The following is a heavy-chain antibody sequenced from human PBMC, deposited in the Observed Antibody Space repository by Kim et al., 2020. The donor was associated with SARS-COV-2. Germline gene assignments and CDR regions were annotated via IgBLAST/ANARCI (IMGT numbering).Heavy chain of an antibody. CDR1: GITFSNYW. V-gene: IGHV3-7*01. Sequence: GGSLRLSCAPSGITFSNYWMNWVRQAPGKGLVWVANINKDSSDIYYADSVKGRFTISRDNAKNSLYLQMSSLRAEDTAVYYCASGWAIDVWGQGTLVTVS. CDR3: ASGWAIDV. J-gene: IGHJ4*03. CDR2: INKDSSDI. D-gene: IGHD6-19*01.